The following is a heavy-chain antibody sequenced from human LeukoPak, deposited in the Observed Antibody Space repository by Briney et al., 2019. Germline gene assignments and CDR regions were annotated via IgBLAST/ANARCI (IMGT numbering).Heavy chain of an antibody. CDR1: RYTFTSYD. D-gene: IGHD3-22*01. CDR3: ARLSQTPDYYSNGGYYYLGY. CDR2: MNPNTGRT. V-gene: IGHV1-8*01. J-gene: IGHJ4*02. Sequence: GASVKVSCKASRYTFTSYDINWVREAAGQRLEWMGWMNPNTGRTGFAQKFQGRLTMTRDASISTAYMELSSLRSDDTAVYYCARLSQTPDYYSNGGYYYLGYWGQGTPVTVSS.